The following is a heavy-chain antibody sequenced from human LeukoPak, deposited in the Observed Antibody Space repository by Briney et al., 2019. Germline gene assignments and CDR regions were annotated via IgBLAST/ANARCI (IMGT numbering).Heavy chain of an antibody. V-gene: IGHV3-7*04. CDR2: IKQDGSEK. J-gene: IGHJ4*02. CDR3: ARAKVLSYDFWSGYYSDY. D-gene: IGHD3-3*01. CDR1: GFTFSSYW. Sequence: PGGSLRLSCAASGFTFSSYWMSWVRQAPGKGLEWVANIKQDGSEKYYVDSVKGRFTISRDNSKNTLYLQMNSLRAEDTAVYYCARAKVLSYDFWSGYYSDYWGQGTLVTVSS.